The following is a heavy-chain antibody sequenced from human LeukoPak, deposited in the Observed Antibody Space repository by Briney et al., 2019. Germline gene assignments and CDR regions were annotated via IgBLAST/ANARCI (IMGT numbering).Heavy chain of an antibody. Sequence: ASVKVSCKVSGYTFTSYGINWVRQAPGQGLERMGWIRTYNGNTNYAQKLQGRVTMTTDTSTSTAYMELRSLRSDDTAVYYCARGGSRVTTINILDYWGQGTLVTVSS. CDR1: GYTFTSYG. CDR2: IRTYNGNT. D-gene: IGHD5-24*01. J-gene: IGHJ4*02. CDR3: ARGGSRVTTINILDY. V-gene: IGHV1-18*01.